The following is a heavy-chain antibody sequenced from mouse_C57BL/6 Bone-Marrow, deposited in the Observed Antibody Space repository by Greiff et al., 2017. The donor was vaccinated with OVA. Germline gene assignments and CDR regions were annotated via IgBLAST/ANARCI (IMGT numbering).Heavy chain of an antibody. D-gene: IGHD1-1*01. CDR1: GFNIKDDY. V-gene: IGHV14-4*01. CDR2: IDPENGDT. J-gene: IGHJ2*01. CDR3: TTRGITTVVEVKDY. Sequence: VQLQQSGAELVRPGASVKLSCTASGFNIKDDYMHWVKQRPEQGLEWIGWIDPENGDTEYASKFQGKATITADTSSNTAYLQLSSLTSEDTAVYYCTTRGITTVVEVKDYWGQGTTLTVSS.